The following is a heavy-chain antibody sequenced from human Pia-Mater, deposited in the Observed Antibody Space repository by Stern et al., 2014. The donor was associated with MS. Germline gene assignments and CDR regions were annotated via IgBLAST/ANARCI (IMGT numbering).Heavy chain of an antibody. D-gene: IGHD3-16*01. V-gene: IGHV4-4*02. Sequence: QVQLQESGPGLVKPSGTLSLTCAVSGGSISSSDWWGWVRQPPGKVREWIGEVSHSGITNSNPPHKARVHISGDKSKNQFPLKLSSVAAADTAVYYCATIGGGDYWGQGILVTVSP. CDR2: VSHSGIT. J-gene: IGHJ4*02. CDR3: ATIGGGDY. CDR1: GGSISSSDW.